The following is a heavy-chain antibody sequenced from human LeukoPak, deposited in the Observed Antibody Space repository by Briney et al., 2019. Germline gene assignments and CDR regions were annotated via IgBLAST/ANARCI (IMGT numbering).Heavy chain of an antibody. CDR3: ARDVGFTGQNYHYYMIV. D-gene: IGHD3-10*01. V-gene: IGHV3-20*04. J-gene: IGHJ6*03. CDR2: INFNSAST. CDR1: GFTFSSYA. Sequence: GGSLRLSCAASGFTFSSYAMSWVRLAPGKGLEWVSGINFNSASTVYAESVRGRFTISRDNANNSLYLQPTSLRVEDTALYYCARDVGFTGQNYHYYMIVWGEGTTVIVSS.